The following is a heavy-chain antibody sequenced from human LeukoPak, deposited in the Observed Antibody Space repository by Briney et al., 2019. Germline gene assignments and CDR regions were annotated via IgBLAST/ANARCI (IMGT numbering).Heavy chain of an antibody. J-gene: IGHJ4*02. CDR2: ISSVSSSI. CDR1: GFTFSDYY. D-gene: IGHD2-2*01. V-gene: IGHV3-11*04. CDR3: ARLPAYCSSTSCYYDY. Sequence: PGGSLRLSCAASGFTFSDYYMSWIRQAPGKGLEWISYISSVSSSIYYADSVKGRFTISRDNAKNSLFLQMNSLRAEDTAVYYCARLPAYCSSTSCYYDYWGQGTLVTVSS.